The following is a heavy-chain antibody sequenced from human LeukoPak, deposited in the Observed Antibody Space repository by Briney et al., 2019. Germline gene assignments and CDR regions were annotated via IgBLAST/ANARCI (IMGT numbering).Heavy chain of an antibody. CDR2: IYYSGST. CDR3: ARRNGGFDP. J-gene: IGHJ5*02. D-gene: IGHD2-8*01. CDR1: GGSISSYY. V-gene: IGHV4-59*01. Sequence: SETLSLTCTVSGGSISSYYWSWIRQPPGKGLEWIGYIYYSGSTNYNPSLKSRVTISVDTSKNQFSLKLSSVTAAETAVYYCARRNGGFDPWGQGTLVTVSS.